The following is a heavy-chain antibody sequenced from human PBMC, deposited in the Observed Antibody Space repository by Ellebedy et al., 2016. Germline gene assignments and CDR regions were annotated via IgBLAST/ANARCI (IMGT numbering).Heavy chain of an antibody. CDR3: TTDDYYYGMDV. J-gene: IGHJ6*02. V-gene: IGHV3-15*01. CDR1: GFTFSNAW. CDR2: IKSKTDGGTT. Sequence: GGSLRLSCAASGFTFSNAWMSWVRQATGKGLEWVGRIKSKTDGGTTDYAAPLKGRFTISRDDSKTTLYLQINSLKTEDTAVYYCTTDDYYYGMDVWGQGTTVTVSS.